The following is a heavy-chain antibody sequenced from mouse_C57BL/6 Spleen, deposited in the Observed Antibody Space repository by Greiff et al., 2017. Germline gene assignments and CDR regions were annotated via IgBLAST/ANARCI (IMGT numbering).Heavy chain of an antibody. CDR3: ARHPNWGYAMAY. CDR1: GYTFTDYY. Sequence: QVQLQQSGAELVRPGASVKLSCKASGYTFTDYYINWVKQRPGQGLEWIARIYPGSGSTYYNEKFKGKATLTAEKSSSTAYMQLSSLSSESSAVYFCARHPNWGYAMAYWGQGTSVTVAS. V-gene: IGHV1-76*01. D-gene: IGHD4-1*02. CDR2: IYPGSGST. J-gene: IGHJ4*01.